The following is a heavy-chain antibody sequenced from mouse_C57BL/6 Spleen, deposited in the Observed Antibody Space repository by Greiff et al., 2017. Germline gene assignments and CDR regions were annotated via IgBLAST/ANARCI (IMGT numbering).Heavy chain of an antibody. CDR3: ARFYSNYGRGYFDY. CDR2: INPNNGGT. CDR1: GYTFTDYY. V-gene: IGHV1-26*01. D-gene: IGHD2-5*01. J-gene: IGHJ2*01. Sequence: VQLQQSGPELVKPGASVKISCKASGYTFTDYYMNWVKQSHGKSLEWIGDINPNNGGTSYNQKFKGKATLTVDKSSSTAYMELRSLTSEDSAVYYCARFYSNYGRGYFDYWGQGTTLTVSS.